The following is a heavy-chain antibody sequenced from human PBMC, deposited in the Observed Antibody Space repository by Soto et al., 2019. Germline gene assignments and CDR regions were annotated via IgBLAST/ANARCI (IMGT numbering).Heavy chain of an antibody. V-gene: IGHV4-59*01. CDR3: ARCCSGGSCSIDY. CDR1: GGSISSYY. CDR2: IYYSGST. J-gene: IGHJ4*02. D-gene: IGHD2-15*01. Sequence: SEALSRTCTVSGGSISSYYWIWIRQPPGKGLEWIGYIYYSGSTNYNPSLKSRVTISVDTSKNQFSLKLSSVTAADTAVYYCARCCSGGSCSIDYWGQGTLVTVSS.